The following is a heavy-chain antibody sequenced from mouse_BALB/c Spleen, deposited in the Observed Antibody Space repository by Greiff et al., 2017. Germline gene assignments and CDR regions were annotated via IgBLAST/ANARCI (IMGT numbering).Heavy chain of an antibody. CDR3: ARGDGYYGMDY. CDR2: IYPGDGDT. CDR1: GYAFSSYW. D-gene: IGHD2-3*01. J-gene: IGHJ4*01. V-gene: IGHV1-80*01. Sequence: QVHVKQSGAELVRPGSSVKISCKASGYAFSSYWMNWVKQRPGQGLEWIGQIYPGDGDTNYNGKFKGKATLTADKSSSTAYMQLSSLTSEDSAVYFCARGDGYYGMDYWGQGTSVTVSS.